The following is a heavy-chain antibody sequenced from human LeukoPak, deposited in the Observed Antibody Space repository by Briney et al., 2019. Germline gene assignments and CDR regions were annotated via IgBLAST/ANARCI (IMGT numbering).Heavy chain of an antibody. CDR2: ISGSGGST. CDR3: ANDGAYYDSSTDAFDI. Sequence: PGGSLRLSRAASGFTFSSYGMSWVRQAPGKGLEWVSAISGSGGSTYYADSVKGRFIISRDNSKNTLYLQMNSLRAEDTAVYYCANDGAYYDSSTDAFDIWGQGTMVTVSS. J-gene: IGHJ3*02. CDR1: GFTFSSYG. D-gene: IGHD3-22*01. V-gene: IGHV3-23*01.